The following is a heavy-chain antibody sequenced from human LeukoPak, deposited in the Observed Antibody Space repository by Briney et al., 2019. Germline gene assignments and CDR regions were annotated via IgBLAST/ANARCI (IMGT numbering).Heavy chain of an antibody. Sequence: SVKVSCKASGGTFSSYAISWVRQAPGQGLEWMGRIIPIFGTANYAQKFQGRVTITADESTSTAYMELSSLRSEDTAVYYCARADYYGSGSDLGAFDIWGQGTMVTVSS. CDR1: GGTFSSYA. CDR2: IIPIFGTA. D-gene: IGHD3-10*01. CDR3: ARADYYGSGSDLGAFDI. J-gene: IGHJ3*02. V-gene: IGHV1-69*13.